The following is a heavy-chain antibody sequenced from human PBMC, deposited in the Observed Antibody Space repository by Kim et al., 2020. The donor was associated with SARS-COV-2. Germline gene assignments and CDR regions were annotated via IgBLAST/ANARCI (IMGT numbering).Heavy chain of an antibody. CDR3: VRGAPFGAV. CDR2: IKSDGSST. J-gene: IGHJ4*02. D-gene: IGHD3-16*01. CDR1: GFTLSTYW. Sequence: GGSLRLSCVASGFTLSTYWMHWVRQAPGKGLVWVSCIKSDGSSTTYADSVKGRFTISRDTAKNTLFLQMNSLRAEDTAVYYCVRGAPFGAVWGQGTLVTVSS. V-gene: IGHV3-74*01.